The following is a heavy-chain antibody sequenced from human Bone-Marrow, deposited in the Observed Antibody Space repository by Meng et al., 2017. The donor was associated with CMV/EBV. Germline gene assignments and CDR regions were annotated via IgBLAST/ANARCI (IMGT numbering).Heavy chain of an antibody. CDR2: TYYMSKWYN. D-gene: IGHD3/OR15-3a*01. CDR3: ARAPRTFWTGSDCSFYGLDV. V-gene: IGHV6-1*01. CDR1: GDSVSSYSAA. Sequence: SQTLSLTCVISGDSVSSYSAAWNWIRQSPSRGLESLGRTYYMSKWYNDYALSVKSRITFNPDTSKNQFSLQLNSVTPEDTAVYYCARAPRTFWTGSDCSFYGLDVWGQGTTVTVSS. J-gene: IGHJ6*02.